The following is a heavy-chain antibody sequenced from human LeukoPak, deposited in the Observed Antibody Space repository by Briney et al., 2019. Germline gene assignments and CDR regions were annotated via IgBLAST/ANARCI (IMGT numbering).Heavy chain of an antibody. J-gene: IGHJ4*02. D-gene: IGHD3-10*01. V-gene: IGHV1-2*06. CDR1: GYTFTGYY. Sequence: ASVKVSCKASGYTFTGYYMHWVRQAPGQGLEWMGRINPNSGGTNYAQKFQGRVTMTRDTSISTAYMELSRLRSDDTAVYYCARMYGSGSYLALDYWGLGTLVTVSS. CDR3: ARMYGSGSYLALDY. CDR2: INPNSGGT.